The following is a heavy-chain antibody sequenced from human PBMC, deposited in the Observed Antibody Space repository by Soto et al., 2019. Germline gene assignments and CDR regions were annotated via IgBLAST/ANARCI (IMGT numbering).Heavy chain of an antibody. CDR2: ISYDGSNK. J-gene: IGHJ6*02. CDR3: ANLGASIAAAGTHPRDDYYYYYGMDV. V-gene: IGHV3-30*18. Sequence: QVQLVESGGGVVQPGRSLRLSCAASGFTFSSYGMHWVRQAPGKGLEWVAVISYDGSNKYYADSVKGRFTISRDNSKNTLYLQMNSLRAEDTAVYYCANLGASIAAAGTHPRDDYYYYYGMDVWGQGTTVTVSS. D-gene: IGHD6-13*01. CDR1: GFTFSSYG.